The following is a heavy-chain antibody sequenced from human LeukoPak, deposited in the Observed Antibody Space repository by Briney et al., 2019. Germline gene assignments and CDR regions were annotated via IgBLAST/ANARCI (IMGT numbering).Heavy chain of an antibody. CDR1: GFTFSSYS. CDR2: ISYDGSNK. Sequence: GGSLRLSCAASGFTFSSYSMHWVRQAPGKGLEWVAVISYDGSNKYYADSVKGRFTISRDNSKNTLYLQMNSLRAEDTAVYYCAKGISGWYDAFDIWGQGTMVTVSS. D-gene: IGHD6-19*01. V-gene: IGHV3-30*04. J-gene: IGHJ3*02. CDR3: AKGISGWYDAFDI.